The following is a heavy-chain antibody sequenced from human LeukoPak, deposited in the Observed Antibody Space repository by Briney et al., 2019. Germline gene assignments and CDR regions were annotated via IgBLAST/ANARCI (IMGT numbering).Heavy chain of an antibody. CDR3: AKGPWLAYPYYFDY. CDR1: GFTFSSYA. Sequence: AGGSLRLSCAASGFTFSSYAMSWVRQAPGKGLEWVSASGSGGNTYFADSVKGRFTISRDNSKNTLYLQMNSLRAEDTAVYYCAKGPWLAYPYYFDYWGQGTLVTVSS. CDR2: SGSGGNT. J-gene: IGHJ4*02. D-gene: IGHD6-19*01. V-gene: IGHV3-23*01.